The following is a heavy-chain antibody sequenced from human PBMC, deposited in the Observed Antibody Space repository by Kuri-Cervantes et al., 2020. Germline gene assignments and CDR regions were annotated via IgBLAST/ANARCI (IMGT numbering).Heavy chain of an antibody. CDR3: ARVFPGVGFDY. CDR1: GFTFSSYA. J-gene: IGHJ4*02. V-gene: IGHV3-33*08. CDR2: IWYDGSNK. D-gene: IGHD2-8*01. Sequence: GGSLRLSCAASGFTFSSYAMHWVRQAPGKGLEWVAVIWYDGSNKYYADSVKGRFTISRDNSKNTLYLQMNSLRAEDTAVYYCARVFPGVGFDYWGQGTLVTVSS.